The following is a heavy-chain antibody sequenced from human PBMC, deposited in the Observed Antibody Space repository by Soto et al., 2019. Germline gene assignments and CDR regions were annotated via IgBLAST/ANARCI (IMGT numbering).Heavy chain of an antibody. V-gene: IGHV1-8*01. CDR3: ARGNEYKATFDY. J-gene: IGHJ4*02. D-gene: IGHD5-12*01. Sequence: QVQLVQSGAEVKKPGSSVKVACKASGYAFSGYDINWVRQATGQGLGCMGWMNPNSGNTAYAPKFQGIVTMTRDTSISIAYMELSSLRSDDKAVYYCARGNEYKATFDYWGQGTPVTVST. CDR1: GYAFSGYD. CDR2: MNPNSGNT.